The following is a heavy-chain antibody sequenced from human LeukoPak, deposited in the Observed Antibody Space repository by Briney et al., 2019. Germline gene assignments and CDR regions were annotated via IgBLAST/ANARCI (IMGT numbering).Heavy chain of an antibody. CDR3: ARDTTDAFDI. CDR1: GFTFSSYS. CDR2: ISSSSSYI. D-gene: IGHD1-1*01. Sequence: PGGSLRLSCAASGFTFSSYSMNWVRPAPGKGLEWVSSISSSSSYIYYADSVKGRFTIPRDNAKNSLYLQMNSLRAEDTAVYYCARDTTDAFDIWGQGTMVTVSS. V-gene: IGHV3-21*01. J-gene: IGHJ3*02.